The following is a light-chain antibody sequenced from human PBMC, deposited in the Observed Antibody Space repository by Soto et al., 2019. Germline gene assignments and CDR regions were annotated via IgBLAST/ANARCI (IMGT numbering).Light chain of an antibody. J-gene: IGKJ4*01. CDR3: QQYYTAPIT. CDR2: CAS. CDR1: QSILKSSNNQNY. Sequence: DIVMTQSPDSLAVSLGERATINCKSSQSILKSSNNQNYLAWFQQRPGQPPNLLLYCASTRASGVPDRFSGSGSVTDFTLNISSLQAEDVAVYYCQQYYTAPITFGGGTEVEIK. V-gene: IGKV4-1*01.